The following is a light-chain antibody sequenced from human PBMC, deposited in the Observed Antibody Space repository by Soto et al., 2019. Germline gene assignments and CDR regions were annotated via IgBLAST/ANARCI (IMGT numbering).Light chain of an antibody. CDR3: VLYMGSGIWV. V-gene: IGLV8-61*01. J-gene: IGLJ3*02. CDR1: SGSVSTGYY. Sequence: QAVVTQEPSVSVSPGETVTLTCGSNSGSVSTGYYPTWYQQTPGQAPRTLIYSTNTRSSGVPNRFSGSLLGDKAALTITGAQAHDEADYYCVLYMGSGIWVFGGGTKLTVL. CDR2: STN.